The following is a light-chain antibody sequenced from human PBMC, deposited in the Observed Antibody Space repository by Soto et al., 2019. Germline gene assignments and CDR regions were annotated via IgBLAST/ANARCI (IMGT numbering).Light chain of an antibody. CDR2: WAS. CDR1: QSVFYSSTNKNY. Sequence: DIVMTQSPDSLAVSLGERATINCKSSQSVFYSSTNKNYLVWYQQKPGQPPKLLIYWASVRESGVPDRFSGSGSGTDFTLTISSLQAEDVAVYWCQQHYSPPALTFGGGTKVEIK. V-gene: IGKV4-1*01. CDR3: QQHYSPPALT. J-gene: IGKJ4*01.